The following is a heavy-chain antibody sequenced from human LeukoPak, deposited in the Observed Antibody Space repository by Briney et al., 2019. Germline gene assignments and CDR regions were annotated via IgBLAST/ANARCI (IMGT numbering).Heavy chain of an antibody. V-gene: IGHV3-30-3*01. CDR1: GSTFSSYA. CDR2: ISYDGSNK. Sequence: PGGSLRLSCAASGSTFSSYAMHWVRQAPGKGLEWVAVISYDGSNKYYADSVKGRFTISRDNSKNTLYLQMNSLRAEDTAVYYCARVGCSGGSCYGGYYYYGMDVWGQGTTVTVSS. J-gene: IGHJ6*02. CDR3: ARVGCSGGSCYGGYYYYGMDV. D-gene: IGHD2-15*01.